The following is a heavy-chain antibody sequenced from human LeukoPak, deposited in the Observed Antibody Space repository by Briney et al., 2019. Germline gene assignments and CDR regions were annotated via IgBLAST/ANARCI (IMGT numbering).Heavy chain of an antibody. D-gene: IGHD2-21*02. CDR2: IYYSGST. J-gene: IGHJ3*02. V-gene: IGHV4-39*07. Sequence: SETLSLTCTVSGGSISSSSYYWGWIRQPPGKGLEWIGSIYYSGSTYYNPSLKSRVTISVDTSKNQFSLKLSSVTAADTAVYYCARDFEETCGGDCYRGVGAFDIWGQGTMVTVSS. CDR1: GGSISSSSYY. CDR3: ARDFEETCGGDCYRGVGAFDI.